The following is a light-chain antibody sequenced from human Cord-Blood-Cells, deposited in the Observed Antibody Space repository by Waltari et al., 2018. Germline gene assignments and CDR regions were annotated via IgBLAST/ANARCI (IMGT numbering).Light chain of an antibody. J-gene: IGLJ3*02. CDR3: CSYAGSSTLV. CDR2: EVS. V-gene: IGLV2-23*02. CDR1: SSDVGSYNL. Sequence: QSALTQPASVSGSPGQSITISCTGTSSDVGSYNLVSWYQQHPRKAPKPMIYEVSKRPSGVSNRFSGSKSGNTASLTISGLQAEDEADYYCCSYAGSSTLVFGGGTKLTVL.